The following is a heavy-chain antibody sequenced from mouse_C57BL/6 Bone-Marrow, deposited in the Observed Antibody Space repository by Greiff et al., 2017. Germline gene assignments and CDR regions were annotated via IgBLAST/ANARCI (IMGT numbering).Heavy chain of an antibody. CDR2: IYPYNDGT. D-gene: IGHD1-1*01. J-gene: IGHJ4*01. Sequence: EVKLMESGPELVKPGASVKMSCKASGYTFTSYVMHWVKQKPGQGLEWIGYIYPYNDGTKYNEKFKGKATLTSDKSSSTAYMELSSLTSEDSAVYYCARKIYYGNAMDYWGQGTSVTVSS. V-gene: IGHV1-14*01. CDR3: ARKIYYGNAMDY. CDR1: GYTFTSYV.